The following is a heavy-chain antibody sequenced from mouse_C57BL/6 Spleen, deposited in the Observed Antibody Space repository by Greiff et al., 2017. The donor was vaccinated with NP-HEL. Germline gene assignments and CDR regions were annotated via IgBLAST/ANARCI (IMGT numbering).Heavy chain of an antibody. V-gene: IGHV6-3*01. CDR1: GFTFSNYW. Sequence: ESGGGLVQPGGSMKLSCVASGFTFSNYWMNWVRQSPEKGLEWVAQIRLKSDNYATHYAESVKGRFTISRDDSKSSVYLQMNNLRAEDTGIYYCTVYYDYGRWYFDVWGTGTTVTVSS. J-gene: IGHJ1*03. CDR2: IRLKSDNYAT. D-gene: IGHD2-4*01. CDR3: TVYYDYGRWYFDV.